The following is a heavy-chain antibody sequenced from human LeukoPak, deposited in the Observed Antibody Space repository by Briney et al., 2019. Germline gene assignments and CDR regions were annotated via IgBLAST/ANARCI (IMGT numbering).Heavy chain of an antibody. Sequence: SETLSLTCAVSGYSISSGYYWGWIRQPPGKGLEWIGSIYHSGSTYYNPSLKSRVTISVDTSKNQFSLKLSSVTAADTAVYYCASPKYCSSTSCYIGDARYFQHWGQGTLVTVSS. J-gene: IGHJ1*01. CDR3: ASPKYCSSTSCYIGDARYFQH. V-gene: IGHV4-38-2*01. CDR2: IYHSGST. D-gene: IGHD2-2*02. CDR1: GYSISSGYY.